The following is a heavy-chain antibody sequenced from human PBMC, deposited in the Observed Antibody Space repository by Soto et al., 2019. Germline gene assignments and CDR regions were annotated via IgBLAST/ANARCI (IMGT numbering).Heavy chain of an antibody. D-gene: IGHD1-26*01. CDR1: GFTISGAW. CDR3: TTGSVEGY. CDR2: IKTKAQGETT. Sequence: EVQLVESGGGLVKPGGSLRRSCAASGFTISGAWMNWVRQAPGKGLEWVGRIKTKAQGETTDYAAPVKGRFTISRDDSENTLSLQMTSLKIEDTAVYFCTTGSVEGYWGQGTLVTVSS. V-gene: IGHV3-15*07. J-gene: IGHJ4*02.